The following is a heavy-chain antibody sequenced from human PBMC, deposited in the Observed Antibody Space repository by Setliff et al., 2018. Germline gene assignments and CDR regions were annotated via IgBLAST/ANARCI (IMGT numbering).Heavy chain of an antibody. Sequence: ASVKVSCKASGYTFTDYGITWVRQAPGQGLEWMGWIGVYTGKTYYAHKFQGRVTMTTDTSTTTAYLELRSLTSDDTAVYYCSRLVRYCTTTSCQGASGAEFWGQGTLVTVSS. J-gene: IGHJ4*02. D-gene: IGHD2-2*01. V-gene: IGHV1-18*01. CDR3: SRLVRYCTTTSCQGASGAEF. CDR1: GYTFTDYG. CDR2: IGVYTGKT.